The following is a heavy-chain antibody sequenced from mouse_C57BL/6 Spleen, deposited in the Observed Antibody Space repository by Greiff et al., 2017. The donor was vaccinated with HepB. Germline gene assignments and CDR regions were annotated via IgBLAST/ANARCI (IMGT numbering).Heavy chain of an antibody. V-gene: IGHV10-1*01. Sequence: EVQLVESGGGLVQPKGSLKLSCAASGFSFNTYAMNWVRQAPGKGLEWVARIRSKSNNYATYYADSVKDRFTISRDDSESMLYLQMNNLKTEDTAMYYCVRHDYYGRHWYFDVWGTGTTVTVSS. CDR1: GFSFNTYA. CDR2: IRSKSNNYAT. CDR3: VRHDYYGRHWYFDV. D-gene: IGHD1-1*01. J-gene: IGHJ1*03.